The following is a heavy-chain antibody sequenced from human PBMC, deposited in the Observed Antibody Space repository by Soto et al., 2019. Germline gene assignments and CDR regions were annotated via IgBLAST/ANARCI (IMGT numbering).Heavy chain of an antibody. D-gene: IGHD3-9*01. CDR2: IYYSGST. Sequence: QVQLQESGPGLVKPSQTLSLTCTVSGGSISSGGYYWSWIRQHPGKGLEWIGYIYYSGSTYYNPSLKSRVTISVDTSKNQFSLKLSSVTAADTAVYYCARLYYDIGPEAWGAFPNWFDPWGQGTLVTVSS. CDR1: GGSISSGGYY. V-gene: IGHV4-31*03. CDR3: ARLYYDIGPEAWGAFPNWFDP. J-gene: IGHJ5*02.